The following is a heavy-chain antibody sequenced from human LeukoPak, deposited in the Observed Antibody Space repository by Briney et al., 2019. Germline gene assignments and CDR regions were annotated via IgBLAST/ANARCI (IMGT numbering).Heavy chain of an antibody. CDR2: IFNTGNT. CDR1: GGSINSHY. D-gene: IGHD3-10*01. CDR3: ASRPADTTWYGVFDY. Sequence: SETLSLTCSVSGGSINSHYWSWVRQPPGKRLEWIGYIFNTGNTNYNPSLASRVTMSVDTSRAQFFLRLSPVTAADTAIYYCASRPADTTWYGVFDYWSQGTLVTVSS. V-gene: IGHV4-59*11. J-gene: IGHJ4*02.